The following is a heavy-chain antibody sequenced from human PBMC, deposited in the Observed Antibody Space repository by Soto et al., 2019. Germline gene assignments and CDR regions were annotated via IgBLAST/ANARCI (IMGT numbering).Heavy chain of an antibody. CDR2: FDPEDGET. J-gene: IGHJ5*02. CDR1: GYTLTELS. CDR3: ATAMSRVGDTFGP. V-gene: IGHV1-24*01. D-gene: IGHD1-26*01. Sequence: ASVKVSCKVSGYTLTELSMHWVRQAPGKGLEWMAAFDPEDGETIYAQRFQGRVTMTEDTSTDTAYMEVSGLRSEDTAVYYCATAMSRVGDTFGPWGQGTPVTVYS.